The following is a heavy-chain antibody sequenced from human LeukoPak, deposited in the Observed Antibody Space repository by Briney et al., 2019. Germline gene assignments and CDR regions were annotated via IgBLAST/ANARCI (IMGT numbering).Heavy chain of an antibody. Sequence: SETLSLTCTVSGGSISSSSYYWAWIRQPPGKGLEWIGSIYSSVSTYYNPSLKSRVTISVDTSKNQFSLRLSSVTAADTALYYCAYSGSYGHLGYWGQGIPVTVSS. CDR3: AYSGSYGHLGY. CDR1: GGSISSSSYY. CDR2: IYSSVST. J-gene: IGHJ4*02. V-gene: IGHV4-39*01. D-gene: IGHD1-26*01.